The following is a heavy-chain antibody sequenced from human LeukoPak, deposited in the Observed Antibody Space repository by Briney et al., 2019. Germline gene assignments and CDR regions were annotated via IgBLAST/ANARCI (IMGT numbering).Heavy chain of an antibody. D-gene: IGHD3-22*01. V-gene: IGHV4-34*01. CDR1: GASFSGYY. CDR2: INHSGST. Sequence: PSDPLSLTCAVCGASFSGYYWSWLRQPPGRGLEWIGGINHSGSTNYNPSLKRRVTIPVDTSKNQCSLKLRSVTAADTAVYYCARETFYYDTSGSRFDGFDIWGQGTMVTVSS. J-gene: IGHJ3*02. CDR3: ARETFYYDTSGSRFDGFDI.